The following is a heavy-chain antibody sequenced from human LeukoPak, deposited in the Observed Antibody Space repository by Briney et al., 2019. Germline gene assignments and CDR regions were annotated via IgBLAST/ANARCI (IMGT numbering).Heavy chain of an antibody. V-gene: IGHV3-7*01. CDR3: ARDGVEFYNWFDP. Sequence: GGSLRLSCAASGFTFSTYWMAWVRQAPGKGLEWVANMNQDGSETYYVDSVKGRFTISRDNAKNTLYLQMNSLRAEDTAVYYCARDGVEFYNWFDPWGQGTLVTVSS. CDR1: GFTFSTYW. CDR2: MNQDGSET. D-gene: IGHD2-21*01. J-gene: IGHJ5*02.